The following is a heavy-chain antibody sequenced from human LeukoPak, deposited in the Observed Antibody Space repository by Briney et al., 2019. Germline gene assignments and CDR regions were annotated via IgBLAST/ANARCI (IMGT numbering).Heavy chain of an antibody. J-gene: IGHJ4*02. CDR2: IFYSGNT. CDR1: GGSISSSSYY. Sequence: AETLSLTCTVSGGSISSSSYYWGWVRQPPGKGLEWIRSIFYSGNTYYNPSLKSRVTISVDTSKNQFSLKLSSVTAADTAVYYCAVMTQGYWGQGTLVTVSS. D-gene: IGHD3-16*01. CDR3: AVMTQGY. V-gene: IGHV4-39*01.